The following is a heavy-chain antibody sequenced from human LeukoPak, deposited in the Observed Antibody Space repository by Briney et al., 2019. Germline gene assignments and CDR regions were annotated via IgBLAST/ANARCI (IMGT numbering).Heavy chain of an antibody. V-gene: IGHV3-23*01. CDR1: GFTFSSYA. CDR3: AKDPQGPWIFGV. CDR2: ISGSGGST. D-gene: IGHD3-3*01. J-gene: IGHJ6*02. Sequence: PGGSLRLSCAASGFTFSSYAMSWVRQAPGKGLEWVSAISGSGGSTYYADSVKGRFTISRDNSKNTPYLQMNSLRAEDTAVYYCAKDPQGPWIFGVWGQGTTVTVSS.